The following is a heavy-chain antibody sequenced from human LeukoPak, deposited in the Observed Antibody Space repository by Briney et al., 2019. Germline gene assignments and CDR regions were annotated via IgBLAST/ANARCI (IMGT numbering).Heavy chain of an antibody. J-gene: IGHJ6*03. D-gene: IGHD3-9*01. CDR1: GGSFSGYY. CDR3: ARARSLTGYCYTYYYYYMDV. CDR2: IKHSGST. Sequence: SETLSLTCAVYGGSFSGYYWSWIRQPPGKGLEWIGEIKHSGSTNYNPSLKSRVTISVDTSKNQFSLKLSSVTAADTAVYYCARARSLTGYCYTYYYYYMDVWGKGTTVTVSS. V-gene: IGHV4-34*01.